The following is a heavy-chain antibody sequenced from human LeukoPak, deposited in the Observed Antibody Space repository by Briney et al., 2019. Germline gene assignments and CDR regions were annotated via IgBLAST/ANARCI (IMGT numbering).Heavy chain of an antibody. CDR3: ARGADGVSSDSRGWFDP. V-gene: IGHV3-21*01. CDR1: GFTFNRYN. Sequence: PGGSLRFSGAASGFTFNRYNMNWVRRAPGKGLEWGSSISTSSSYIDYADSVRGRFTISRDNAKNSLYLQMNSLRAEDTAVYSCARGADGVSSDSRGWFDPWGQGTLVTVSS. J-gene: IGHJ5*02. CDR2: ISTSSSYI. D-gene: IGHD2-15*01.